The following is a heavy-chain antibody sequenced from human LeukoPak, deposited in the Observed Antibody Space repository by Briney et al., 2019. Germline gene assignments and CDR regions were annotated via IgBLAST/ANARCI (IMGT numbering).Heavy chain of an antibody. D-gene: IGHD1-26*01. CDR1: GGSISSDNYF. J-gene: IGHJ3*02. V-gene: IGHV4-31*02. Sequence: SETLSLTRIVSGGSISSDNYFWSWIRQHPGKGLEWIGYIYYSGSIYYNPSLKSRVAISVDTSTNQFSLRLSSVTAADTAVYYCAREVIVAADTDAFDIWGQGTMVTVSS. CDR3: AREVIVAADTDAFDI. CDR2: IYYSGSI.